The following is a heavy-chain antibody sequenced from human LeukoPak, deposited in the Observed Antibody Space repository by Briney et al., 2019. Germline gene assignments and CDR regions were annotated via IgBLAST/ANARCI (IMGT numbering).Heavy chain of an antibody. D-gene: IGHD6-6*01. CDR2: ISGSSSYI. Sequence: PGGSLRLSCAASGYTCSSYSTHGVRHAPGGGVEWVSSISGSSSYISYADSVKGRFTTSRDNANNSLYLQKNSTRAADTAVYYCGRVGGLSCYGMDVWGQGTTVTVSS. J-gene: IGHJ6*02. CDR3: GRVGGLSCYGMDV. CDR1: GYTCSSYS. V-gene: IGHV3-21*01.